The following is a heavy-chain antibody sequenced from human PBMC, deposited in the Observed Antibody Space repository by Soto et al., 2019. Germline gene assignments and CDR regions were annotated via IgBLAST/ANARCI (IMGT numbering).Heavy chain of an antibody. CDR3: APHPGGGGY. Sequence: EVQLVESGGGLIQPGGSLRLSCAVSGFTVSNNYMSWVRQAPGKGLEGVSVIYSGGYTAYGDSVKGRFTISRDNSKNTLIPQMNSRGAHDPAGFYWAPHPGGGGYWGQGTLVTVSS. D-gene: IGHD3-10*01. V-gene: IGHV3-53*01. CDR2: IYSGGYT. CDR1: GFTVSNNY. J-gene: IGHJ4*02.